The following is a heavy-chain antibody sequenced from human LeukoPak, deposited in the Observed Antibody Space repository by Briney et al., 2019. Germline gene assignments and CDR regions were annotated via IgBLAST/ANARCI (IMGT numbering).Heavy chain of an antibody. CDR2: ISSSSSYI. Sequence: GESLRLSCAASGFTFTTYWMNWVRQAPGKGLEWVSSISSSSSYIYYADSVKGRFTISRDNAKNSLYLQMNSLRAEDTAVYYCARDLGESGSGSYYIDAFDIWGQGTMVTVSS. D-gene: IGHD3-10*01. CDR3: ARDLGESGSGSYYIDAFDI. CDR1: GFTFTTYW. V-gene: IGHV3-21*01. J-gene: IGHJ3*02.